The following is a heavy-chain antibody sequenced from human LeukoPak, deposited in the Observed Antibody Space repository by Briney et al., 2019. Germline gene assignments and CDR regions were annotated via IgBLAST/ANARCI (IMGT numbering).Heavy chain of an antibody. D-gene: IGHD2-15*01. Sequence: SETLSLTCTVSGGSISSSDYYWGWIRQPPGKGLEWIASIYYRGTTHYNPSHQSRVTMSVDTSKNQFSLKLSSVTAADTAVYYCARAQDIVVVVAADNWFDPWGQGTLVTVSS. CDR2: IYYRGTT. CDR3: ARAQDIVVVVAADNWFDP. CDR1: GGSISSSDYY. V-gene: IGHV4-39*07. J-gene: IGHJ5*02.